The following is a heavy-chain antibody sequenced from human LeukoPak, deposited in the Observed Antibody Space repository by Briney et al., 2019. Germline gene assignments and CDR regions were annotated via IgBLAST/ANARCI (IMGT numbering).Heavy chain of an antibody. CDR3: ARDQGMAPYYYYMDV. CDR1: GYTFTSYY. CDR2: INPSGGST. D-gene: IGHD5-24*01. Sequence: ASVKVSCKASGYTFTSYYMHWVRQAPGQGLEWMGIINPSGGSTSYAQKFQGRVTMTRDMSTSTVYMELSSLRSEDTAVYYCARDQGMAPYYYYMDVWGKGTTVTVSS. J-gene: IGHJ6*03. V-gene: IGHV1-46*01.